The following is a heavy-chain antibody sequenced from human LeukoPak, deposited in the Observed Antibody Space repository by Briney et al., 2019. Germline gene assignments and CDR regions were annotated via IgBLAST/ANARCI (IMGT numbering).Heavy chain of an antibody. J-gene: IGHJ4*02. D-gene: IGHD6-13*01. CDR1: GFTFSSYW. Sequence: PGGSLRLSCAASGFTFSSYWMSWVRPAAGKGVEWVDNIKQDGSEKYYVDSVKGRFTISRDNAKNSLYLQMNSLRAEDTAVYYCVYSSSWYGYFDYWGQGTLVTVSS. V-gene: IGHV3-7*01. CDR2: IKQDGSEK. CDR3: VYSSSWYGYFDY.